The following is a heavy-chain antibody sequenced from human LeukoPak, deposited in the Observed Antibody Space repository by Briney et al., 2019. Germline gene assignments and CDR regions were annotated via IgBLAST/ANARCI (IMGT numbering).Heavy chain of an antibody. CDR2: IYSGGST. D-gene: IGHD6-13*01. V-gene: IGHV3-66*01. CDR3: AREVGALAAAGTWEYYFDY. Sequence: GGSLRLSCAASGFIVSSNYVSWVRQAPGKGLEWVSVIYSGGSTYYADSVKGRFTISRDNSKNTLYLQMNSLRAEDTAVYYCAREVGALAAAGTWEYYFDYWGQGTLVTVSS. CDR1: GFIVSSNY. J-gene: IGHJ4*02.